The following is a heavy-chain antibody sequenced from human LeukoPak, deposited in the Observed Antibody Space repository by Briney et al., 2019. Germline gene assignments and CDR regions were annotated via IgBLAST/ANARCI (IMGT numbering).Heavy chain of an antibody. V-gene: IGHV1-46*01. Sequence: GASVKVCCKASGYTFTSYYMHWVREAPGQGREWMGIINPSVVVTSYAQKFQGRVTMTRDTSTSTVYIELSSLRSEDTAVYYCARSGSASRGFEYWGQGTLVTVSS. CDR3: ARSGSASRGFEY. J-gene: IGHJ4*02. CDR2: INPSVVVT. CDR1: GYTFTSYY. D-gene: IGHD1-26*01.